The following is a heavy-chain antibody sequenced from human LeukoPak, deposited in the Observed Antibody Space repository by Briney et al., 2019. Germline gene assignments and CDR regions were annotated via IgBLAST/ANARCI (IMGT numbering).Heavy chain of an antibody. CDR2: ISYDGSNK. J-gene: IGHJ4*02. CDR3: AKDWVYYYDSRGYFFPDY. V-gene: IGHV3-30*18. CDR1: GFTFSSYG. Sequence: GGSLRLSCAASGFTFSSYGMHWVRQAPGKGLEWVAVISYDGSNKYYTDSVKGRFTISRDNSKNTLYLQMNSLRAEDTAVYYCAKDWVYYYDSRGYFFPDYWGQGTLVTVSS. D-gene: IGHD3-22*01.